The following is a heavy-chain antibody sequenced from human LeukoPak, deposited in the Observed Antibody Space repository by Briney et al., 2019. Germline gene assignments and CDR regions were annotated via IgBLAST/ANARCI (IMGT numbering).Heavy chain of an antibody. CDR1: GYTFTSYY. CDR2: IKPSDGFT. J-gene: IGHJ4*02. Sequence: GASVKVSCKAFGYTFTSYYVHWVRQAPGQGLEWMGVIKPSDGFTSYAQKFQGRLTVTRDMSTSTVYMELNSLRSEDTAVYFCGREIEGTTDYWGQGTLVTVSS. D-gene: IGHD1-7*01. V-gene: IGHV1-46*01. CDR3: GREIEGTTDY.